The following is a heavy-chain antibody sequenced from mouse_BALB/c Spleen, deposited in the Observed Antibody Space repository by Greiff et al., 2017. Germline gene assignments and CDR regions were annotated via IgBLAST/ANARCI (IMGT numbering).Heavy chain of an antibody. J-gene: IGHJ4*01. Sequence: DVKLVESGGGLVKPGGSLKLSCAASGFTFSSYAMSWVRQTPEKRLEWVASISSGGSTYYPDSVKGRFTISRDNARNILYLQMSSLRSEDTAMYYCAREERYYAMDYWGQGTSVTVSS. CDR1: GFTFSSYA. CDR3: AREERYYAMDY. V-gene: IGHV5-6-5*01. CDR2: ISSGGST.